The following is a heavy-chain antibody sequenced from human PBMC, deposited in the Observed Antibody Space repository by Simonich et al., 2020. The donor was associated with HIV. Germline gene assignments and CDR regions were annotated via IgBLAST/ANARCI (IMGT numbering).Heavy chain of an antibody. CDR3: ARRTTAYYDFWSSFYFDF. V-gene: IGHV4-34*01. D-gene: IGHD3-3*01. CDR1: GGSFSGYY. Sequence: QVKLQQWGAGLLKPSETLSLTCAVYGGSFSGYYWSWIRQSPGKGLEWIGEVSRRGSTNSNPSLKSRVTRAGDTSKNQFSLKLNSVTAADAAVYYCARRTTAYYDFWSSFYFDFWGQGTLVTVSS. J-gene: IGHJ4*02. CDR2: VSRRGST.